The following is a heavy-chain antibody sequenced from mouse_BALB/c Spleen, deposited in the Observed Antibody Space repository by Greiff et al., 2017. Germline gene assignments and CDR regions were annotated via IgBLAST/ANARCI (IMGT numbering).Heavy chain of an antibody. Sequence: QVQLKQSGAELVRPGTSVKISCKASGYTFTNYWLGWVKQRPGHGLEWIGDIYPGGGYTNYNEKFKGKATLTADTSSSTAYMQLSSLTSEDSAVYFCARRGHSFYAMDYWGQGTSVTVSS. CDR1: GYTFTNYW. J-gene: IGHJ4*01. V-gene: IGHV1-63*02. D-gene: IGHD3-3*01. CDR2: IYPGGGYT. CDR3: ARRGHSFYAMDY.